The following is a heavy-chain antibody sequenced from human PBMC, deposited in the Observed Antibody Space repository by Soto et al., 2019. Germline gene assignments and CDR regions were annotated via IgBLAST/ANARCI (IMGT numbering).Heavy chain of an antibody. CDR3: ASPIPCSGGRCYHP. D-gene: IGHD2-15*01. J-gene: IGHJ4*02. V-gene: IGHV3-30-3*01. CDR1: GFTFSSYA. CDR2: ISYDGSNK. Sequence: QVQLVESGGGVVQPGRSLRLSCAASGFTFSSYAMHWVRQAPGKGLEWVAVISYDGSNKYYADSVKGRFTISRDNSKNTLYLQMNSLRAEATDVYYCASPIPCSGGRCYHPGGQGTLVTVSS.